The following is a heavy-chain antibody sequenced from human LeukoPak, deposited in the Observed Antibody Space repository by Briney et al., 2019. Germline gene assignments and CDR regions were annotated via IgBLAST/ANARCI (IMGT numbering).Heavy chain of an antibody. J-gene: IGHJ4*02. CDR1: GFIFSNYA. D-gene: IGHD1-1*01. CDR2: ISGSGGSI. V-gene: IGHV3-23*01. CDR3: ANGIRYYFDN. Sequence: GGSLRLSCSASGFIFSNYAMRWVRQAPGKGLEWVSSISGSGGSIDYADSVKGRFTISRDNSKSTVYLQMNSLRAEDTAVYYCANGIRYYFDNWGQGTLVTVSS.